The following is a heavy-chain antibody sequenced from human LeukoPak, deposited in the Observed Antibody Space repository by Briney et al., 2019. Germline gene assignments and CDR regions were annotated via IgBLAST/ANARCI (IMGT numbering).Heavy chain of an antibody. Sequence: PGGSLRLSCAASGFTFSSYAMHWVRQAPGKGLEWVAVITYDGSNKYYADSVKGRFTISRDNSKNTLYLQMNSLRAEDTAVYYCARDSGQGFDYWGQETLVTVSS. CDR1: GFTFSSYA. J-gene: IGHJ4*02. CDR3: ARDSGQGFDY. D-gene: IGHD3-10*01. V-gene: IGHV3-30*04. CDR2: ITYDGSNK.